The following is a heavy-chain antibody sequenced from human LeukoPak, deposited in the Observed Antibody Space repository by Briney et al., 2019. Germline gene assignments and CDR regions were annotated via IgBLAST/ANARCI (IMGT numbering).Heavy chain of an antibody. V-gene: IGHV1-69*10. CDR3: ASYDSSGYYNSLFFDY. CDR2: IIPILGIA. Sequence: SLKVSCKASGGTFISYTISWVRQAPGQGLEWMGGIIPILGIANYAQKFQGRVTITSDKSTSTAYMELSSLRSEDTAVYYCASYDSSGYYNSLFFDYWGQGTLVTVSS. J-gene: IGHJ4*02. CDR1: GGTFISYT. D-gene: IGHD3-22*01.